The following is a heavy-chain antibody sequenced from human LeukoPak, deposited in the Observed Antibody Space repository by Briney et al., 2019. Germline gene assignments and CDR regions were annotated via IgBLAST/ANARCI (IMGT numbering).Heavy chain of an antibody. Sequence: SETLSLTCTVSGGSISSSSYYWGWIRQPPGKGLEWIGSIYYSGSTNYNPSLKSRVTISGDTSKNQFSLRLSSVTAADTAVYYCARASYSYDINGWVPFDYWGQGTLVTVSS. V-gene: IGHV4-39*07. CDR2: IYYSGST. D-gene: IGHD3-22*01. CDR3: ARASYSYDINGWVPFDY. CDR1: GGSISSSSYY. J-gene: IGHJ4*02.